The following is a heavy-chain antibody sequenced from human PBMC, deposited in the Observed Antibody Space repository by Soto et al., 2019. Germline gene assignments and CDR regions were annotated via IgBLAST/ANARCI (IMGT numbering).Heavy chain of an antibody. J-gene: IGHJ4*01. D-gene: IGHD7-27*01. Sequence: QVQLQESGPGLVKPSQTLSLTCTVSGGSISSGDSCWSWIRQPPDKGLEWIGHIYDGGTTYSNPSLKSRSTLAVVPAKTQLSLKLSSVSAADTAVYSCASGPSGDNVDYWGHGPLVTVSS. CDR2: IYDGGTT. CDR1: GGSISSGDSC. CDR3: ASGPSGDNVDY. V-gene: IGHV4-30-4*01.